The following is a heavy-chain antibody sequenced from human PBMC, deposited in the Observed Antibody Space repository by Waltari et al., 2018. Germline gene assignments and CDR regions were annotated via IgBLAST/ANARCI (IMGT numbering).Heavy chain of an antibody. D-gene: IGHD6-6*01. J-gene: IGHJ5*02. Sequence: QVQLVQSGAEVKKPGASVKVSCKASGYTFTSYDINWVRQATGQGRGWMGWRHPKSVNTGYAQKFQGRVTITRNTSISTAYMELSSLRSEDTAVYYCARRLAARRGAVDPWGQGTLVTVSS. CDR2: RHPKSVNT. CDR1: GYTFTSYD. V-gene: IGHV1-8*03. CDR3: ARRLAARRGAVDP.